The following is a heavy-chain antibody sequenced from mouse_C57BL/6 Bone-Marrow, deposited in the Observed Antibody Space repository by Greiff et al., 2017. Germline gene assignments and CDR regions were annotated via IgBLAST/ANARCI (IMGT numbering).Heavy chain of an antibody. J-gene: IGHJ4*01. CDR2: IYPGSGST. CDR3: ARGDEYEGYAMDY. V-gene: IGHV1-55*01. D-gene: IGHD2-4*01. Sequence: QVQLHQPGAELVKPGASVKMSCKASGYTFTSYWITWVKQRPGQGLEWIGDIYPGSGSTNYNEKFKSKSTLTVDTSSRTAYMQLSSLTSEDSAVYYCARGDEYEGYAMDYWGQGTSVTVSS. CDR1: GYTFTSYW.